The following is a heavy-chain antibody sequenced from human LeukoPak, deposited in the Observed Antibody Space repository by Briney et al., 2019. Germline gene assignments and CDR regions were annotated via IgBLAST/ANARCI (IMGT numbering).Heavy chain of an antibody. CDR3: ARGSTYYYGMDV. D-gene: IGHD3-10*01. J-gene: IGHJ6*02. CDR2: IYPRDSDT. V-gene: IGHV5-51*01. CDR1: GYKFTNYW. Sequence: PGESLKISCKGSGYKFTNYWIAWVRQMPGQGLEWLGIIYPRDSDTRYSPSFQGQVTISVDTSIDTAYLQWTSVKASDTAVYYCARGSTYYYGMDVWGQGTTVTVSS.